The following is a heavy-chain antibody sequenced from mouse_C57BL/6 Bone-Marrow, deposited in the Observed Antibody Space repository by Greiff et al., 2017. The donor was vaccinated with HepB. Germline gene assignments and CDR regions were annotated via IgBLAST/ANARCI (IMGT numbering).Heavy chain of an antibody. J-gene: IGHJ2*01. CDR3: ASYDYDGGADWFDY. V-gene: IGHV1-50*01. CDR2: IDPSDSYT. D-gene: IGHD2-4*01. CDR1: GYTFTSYW. Sequence: QVQLQQPGAELVKPGASVKLSCKASGYTFTSYWMQWVKQRPGQGLEWIGEIDPSDSYTNYNQKFKGKATLTVDTSSSTAYMQLSSLTSEDSAVYYCASYDYDGGADWFDYWGQGTTLTVSS.